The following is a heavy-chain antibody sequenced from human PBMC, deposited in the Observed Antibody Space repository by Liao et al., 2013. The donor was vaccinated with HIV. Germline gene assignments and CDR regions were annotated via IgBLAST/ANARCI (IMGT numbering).Heavy chain of an antibody. D-gene: IGHD2-2*01. Sequence: QLQLQESGPGLVRPSETLSLTCTVSGGSISSYYWSWIRQPAGKGLEWIGRIYTSGSTNYNPSLKSRVTMSVDTSKNQFSLKLSSVTAADTAVYYCARGPGDVVVPAAGYFDYWGQGTLVTVSS. CDR1: GGSISSYY. V-gene: IGHV4-4*07. CDR2: IYTSGST. J-gene: IGHJ4*02. CDR3: ARGPGDVVVPAAGYFDY.